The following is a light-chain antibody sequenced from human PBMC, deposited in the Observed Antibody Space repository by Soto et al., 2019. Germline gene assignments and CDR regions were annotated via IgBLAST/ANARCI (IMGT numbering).Light chain of an antibody. CDR2: GAS. V-gene: IGKV3-20*01. CDR1: QSFRSSY. Sequence: EIVLTHSPGTLSLSPGERATLSCSASQSFRSSYLAWYQQKPGQAPRLLIYGASSRATGIPDRFSGSGSGTDFTLTISRLEPEDFAVYYCQQYGSSPLTFGGGTKVDI. CDR3: QQYGSSPLT. J-gene: IGKJ4*01.